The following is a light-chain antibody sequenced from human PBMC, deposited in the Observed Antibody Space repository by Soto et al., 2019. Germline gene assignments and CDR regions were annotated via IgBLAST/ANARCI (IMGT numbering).Light chain of an antibody. CDR1: QSISNY. J-gene: IGKJ4*01. V-gene: IGKV1-39*01. Sequence: DIQMTQSPSSLSASVGDSVTITCRASQSISNYLNWYQQKPGKAPKLLIYAASSLRTGVPSRFSGSGSGTDFTLTISSLQPEDSATYFCQQSYSTWVTFGGGTKVELK. CDR2: AAS. CDR3: QQSYSTWVT.